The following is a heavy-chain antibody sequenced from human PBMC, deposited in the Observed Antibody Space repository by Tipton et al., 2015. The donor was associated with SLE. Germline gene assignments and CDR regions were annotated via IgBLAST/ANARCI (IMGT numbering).Heavy chain of an antibody. CDR2: VFYRGNTYDST. CDR3: ARGWDYDFWSGYADY. Sequence: TLSLTCTVSGFSITNYNYNWGWIRQSPGKGLEWIGSVFYRGNTYDSTYYNPSLKSRVTISLDTSQNQFSLKLTSATAADTAVYYCARGWDYDFWSGYADYWGQGTLVTVSS. V-gene: IGHV4-39*07. CDR1: GFSITNYNYN. J-gene: IGHJ4*02. D-gene: IGHD3-3*01.